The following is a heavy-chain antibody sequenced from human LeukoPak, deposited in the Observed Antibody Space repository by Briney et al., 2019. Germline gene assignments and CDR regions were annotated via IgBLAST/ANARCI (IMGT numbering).Heavy chain of an antibody. CDR1: GITFSNYA. D-gene: IGHD1-26*01. CDR2: VSGTGGST. J-gene: IGHJ4*02. Sequence: PGGSLRLSCAASGITFSNYAMSWVRQAPGKGLEWVSDVSGTGGSTNYADSVKGRFTISRDNSKNTLYLEMNSLRAEDTALYYCAKDRLAVGATYFDYWGQGTLVTVSS. CDR3: AKDRLAVGATYFDY. V-gene: IGHV3-23*01.